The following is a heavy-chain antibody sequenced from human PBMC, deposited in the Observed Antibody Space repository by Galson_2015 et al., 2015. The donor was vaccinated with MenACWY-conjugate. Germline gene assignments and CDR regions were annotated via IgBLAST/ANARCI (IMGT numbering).Heavy chain of an antibody. Sequence: SLRLSCAASGFTFSDYWMHWVRQTPGKGPVWVSRINRDGSSTTYAESVKGRFTISRDNAKNTPYLQMNSLRAEDTAVYYCARDRLFVVRSVPSNWFDPWGQGTLVTVSS. V-gene: IGHV3-74*03. CDR2: INRDGSST. CDR3: ARDRLFVVRSVPSNWFDP. D-gene: IGHD3-10*01. CDR1: GFTFSDYW. J-gene: IGHJ5*02.